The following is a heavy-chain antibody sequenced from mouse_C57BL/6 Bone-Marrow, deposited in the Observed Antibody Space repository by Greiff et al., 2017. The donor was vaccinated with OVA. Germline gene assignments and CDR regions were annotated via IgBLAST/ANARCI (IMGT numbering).Heavy chain of an antibody. CDR3: TRDPAYYYGSSCWYFDV. V-gene: IGHV5-9-1*02. Sequence: DVHLVESGEGLVKPGGSLKLSCAASGFTFSSYAMSWVRQTPEKRLEWVAYISSGGDYIYYADTVKGRFTISRDNARNTLYLQMSSLKSEDTAMYYCTRDPAYYYGSSCWYFDVWGTGTTVTVSS. J-gene: IGHJ1*03. CDR1: GFTFSSYA. D-gene: IGHD1-1*01. CDR2: ISSGGDYI.